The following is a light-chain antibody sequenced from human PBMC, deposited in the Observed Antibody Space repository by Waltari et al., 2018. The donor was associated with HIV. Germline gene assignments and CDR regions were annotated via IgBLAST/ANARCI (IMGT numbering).Light chain of an antibody. CDR1: RGINVATYR. J-gene: IGLJ3*02. Sequence: QAVLTQPASLSASPGTSASLTCSLRRGINVATYRLYWYQQQPGSPPQYLLKYKSDSDRQQGSGVPSRFSGSKDASANAGILLISGLQSEDEADYYCMIWHSSAWVFGGGTKLTVL. CDR3: MIWHSSAWV. CDR2: YKSDSDR. V-gene: IGLV5-45*01.